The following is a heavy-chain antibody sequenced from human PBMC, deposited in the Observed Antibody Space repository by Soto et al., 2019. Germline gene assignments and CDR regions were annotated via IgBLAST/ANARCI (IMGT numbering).Heavy chain of an antibody. Sequence: QVQLQESGPGLVKPSQTLSLTCTVSGGSISSGGYYWSWIRQHPGKGLEWIGYIYYSGSTYYNPSLKSRVTISVDSSKNQSSLKLSSVTAADTAVYYCARAAGEWLRLRPFDYWGQGTLVTVSS. D-gene: IGHD5-12*01. CDR3: ARAAGEWLRLRPFDY. CDR1: GGSISSGGYY. J-gene: IGHJ4*02. CDR2: IYYSGST. V-gene: IGHV4-31*03.